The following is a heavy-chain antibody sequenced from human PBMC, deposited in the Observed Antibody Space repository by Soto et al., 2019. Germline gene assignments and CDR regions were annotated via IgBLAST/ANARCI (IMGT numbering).Heavy chain of an antibody. J-gene: IGHJ5*02. Sequence: PSETLSLTGTVAGGSISSYYWSWLRQPPGKGLEWIGHIYYSGSTNYNPSLKSRVTISGDTSKNQVSLKLSPVTAADTAVYDCARDRYYCHCFDTRGQGTMVTVS. D-gene: IGHD3-10*01. V-gene: IGHV4-59*01. CDR2: IYYSGST. CDR3: ARDRYYCHCFDT. CDR1: GGSISSYY.